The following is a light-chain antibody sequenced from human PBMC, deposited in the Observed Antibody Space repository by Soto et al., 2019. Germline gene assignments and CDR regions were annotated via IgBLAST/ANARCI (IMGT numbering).Light chain of an antibody. CDR1: FSNVGINT. CDR3: ASWDDSLNGVV. Sequence: QSVLTQPTAASGTPGQRVTIYCSGSFSNVGINTVNWYQQLPGTAPKLLIYSDNQRPSGVPDRFSGSKSGTSASLAISGLQSEDAADYYCASWDDSLNGVVFGGGTQLTGL. J-gene: IGLJ2*01. CDR2: SDN. V-gene: IGLV1-44*01.